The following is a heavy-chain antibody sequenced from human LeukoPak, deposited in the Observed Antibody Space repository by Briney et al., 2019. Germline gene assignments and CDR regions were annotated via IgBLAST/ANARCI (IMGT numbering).Heavy chain of an antibody. D-gene: IGHD1-1*01. CDR3: ARDLTNWNDATFDI. V-gene: IGHV3-7*01. Sequence: GGSLRLSCAASGFSFSNDWMSWVRQAPGKGLEWVANIKVDGSETYYVDSVKGRFTISRDNSTNSLYLQMNYLRAEDTAVYYCARDLTNWNDATFDIWGQGTMVTVAS. J-gene: IGHJ3*02. CDR1: GFSFSNDW. CDR2: IKVDGSET.